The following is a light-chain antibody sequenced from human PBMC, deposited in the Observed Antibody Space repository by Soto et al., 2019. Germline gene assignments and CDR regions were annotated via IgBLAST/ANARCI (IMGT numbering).Light chain of an antibody. CDR3: QHYNSYSEA. CDR2: KAS. CDR1: QTISSW. V-gene: IGKV1-5*03. Sequence: DIQMTQSPSTLSGSVGDRVTITCRARQTISSWLAWYQQKPGKAPKLLIYKASTLKSGVASRFSGSGSGTEFTLTISSLQPDDFAAYYCQHYNSYSEAFGQGTKVDIK. J-gene: IGKJ1*01.